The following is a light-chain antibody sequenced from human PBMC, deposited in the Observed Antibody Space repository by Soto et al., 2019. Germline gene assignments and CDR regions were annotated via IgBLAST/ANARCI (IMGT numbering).Light chain of an antibody. V-gene: IGLV1-40*01. CDR3: QSYDSSLSGSVV. J-gene: IGLJ2*01. CDR2: GNS. Sequence: QPVLTQPPSVSGAPGQRVTISCTGSSSNIGAGYDVHWYQQLPGTASKLLIYGNSNRPSGVPDRFSGSKSGTSASLAITGLQAEDEADYYCQSYDSSLSGSVVFGGGTKLTVL. CDR1: SSNIGAGYD.